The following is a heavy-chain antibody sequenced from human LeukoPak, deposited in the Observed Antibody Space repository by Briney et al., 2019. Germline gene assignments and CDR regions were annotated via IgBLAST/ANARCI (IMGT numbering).Heavy chain of an antibody. CDR2: ISSSSSTI. CDR1: GFSFNTYN. CDR3: ARDDSDYYAGMDV. V-gene: IGHV3-48*04. J-gene: IGHJ6*04. Sequence: GGSLRLSCTASGFSFNTYNMKWVRQAPGKGLEWISHISSSSSTIFYAESVKGRFTISRDNAQRSLYLQMNSLRAEDTAVYYCARDDSDYYAGMDVWGKGTTVTVSS. D-gene: IGHD4-11*01.